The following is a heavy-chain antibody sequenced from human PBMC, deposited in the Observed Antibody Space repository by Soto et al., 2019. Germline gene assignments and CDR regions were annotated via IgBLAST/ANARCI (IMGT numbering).Heavy chain of an antibody. V-gene: IGHV5-51*01. Sequence: PGESLKISCKGSGYIFTNYWIAWVRQMPGKGLEWMGNIHPGDSDTRYTPSFHGQVTISVDRSTSTAYLQWSSLEASDTAIYYCVRQGLNWMGPVPAIRDYCGQRSLVPVSS. J-gene: IGHJ4*02. CDR1: GYIFTNYW. D-gene: IGHD2-21*02. CDR3: VRQGLNWMGPVPAIRDY. CDR2: IHPGDSDT.